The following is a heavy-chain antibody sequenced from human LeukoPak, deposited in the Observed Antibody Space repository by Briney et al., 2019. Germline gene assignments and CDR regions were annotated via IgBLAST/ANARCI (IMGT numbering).Heavy chain of an antibody. CDR1: GYTFTNYI. V-gene: IGHV1-18*04. Sequence: ASVTVSYKASGYTFTNYIISWVRQAPGQGLEWMGCISAYNGNTNYAQKLQGRVTMTTDTSTSTAYMELRSLRSDDTAVYYCARDRSSSDYWGQGTLVTVSS. D-gene: IGHD3-10*01. CDR2: ISAYNGNT. J-gene: IGHJ4*02. CDR3: ARDRSSSDY.